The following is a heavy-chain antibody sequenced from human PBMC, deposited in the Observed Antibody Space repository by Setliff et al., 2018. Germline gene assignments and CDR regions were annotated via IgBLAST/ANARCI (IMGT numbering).Heavy chain of an antibody. CDR2: IYPSDSHT. CDR3: ARVGSQGGYYFDS. D-gene: IGHD3-10*01. V-gene: IGHV5-51*01. CDR1: GYRFSTYW. Sequence: GESLKISCKGSGYRFSTYWIGWVRQMPGKGLEWLGIIYPSDSHTRYSPSFRGQVTISADKSISSAYLQWRSLKASDTAMYYCARVGSQGGYYFDSWGQGTLVTVSS. J-gene: IGHJ4*02.